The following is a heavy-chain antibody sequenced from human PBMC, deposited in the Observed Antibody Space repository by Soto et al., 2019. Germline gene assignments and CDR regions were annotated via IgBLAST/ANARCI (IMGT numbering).Heavy chain of an antibody. D-gene: IGHD3-22*01. V-gene: IGHV1-69*13. CDR3: ARFEYYYDSSGYRRYYGMDV. J-gene: IGHJ6*02. Sequence: SVKVSCKASGGTFSSYAISWVRQAPGQGLEWMGGIIPIFGTANYAQKFQGRVTITADESTSTAYMELSSLRSEDTAVYYCARFEYYYDSSGYRRYYGMDVWGQGTTVTVSS. CDR2: IIPIFGTA. CDR1: GGTFSSYA.